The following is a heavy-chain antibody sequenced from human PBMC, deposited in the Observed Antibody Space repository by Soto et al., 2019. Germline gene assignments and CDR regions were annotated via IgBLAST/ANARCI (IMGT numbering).Heavy chain of an antibody. CDR2: IYYTGST. Sequence: PSETLSLTCTVSGGSIRNYYWSWIRQSPGKGLEWIGFIYYTGSTNYNPSLKSRLTVSVDTSNNQFSLRLMSVTAADTAVYYCARHSVSSKGEPPAGMDVWAQRTSVPVSS. J-gene: IGHJ6*02. CDR3: ARHSVSSKGEPPAGMDV. V-gene: IGHV4-59*08. D-gene: IGHD3-16*01. CDR1: GGSIRNYY.